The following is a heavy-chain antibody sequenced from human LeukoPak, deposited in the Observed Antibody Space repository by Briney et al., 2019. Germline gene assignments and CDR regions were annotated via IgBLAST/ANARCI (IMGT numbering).Heavy chain of an antibody. CDR1: GYTFTNYG. D-gene: IGHD1-14*01. V-gene: IGHV1-18*01. J-gene: IGHJ4*02. CDR3: ARDNQGDLDH. Sequence: EASVKVSCKASGYTFTNYGISWVRQAPGQGLEWMGWISAYNGDTDYAQKLQDRVTMTTDTSTSTAYMELRSLSSDDTAVYYCARDNQGDLDHWGQGTLVTVSS. CDR2: ISAYNGDT.